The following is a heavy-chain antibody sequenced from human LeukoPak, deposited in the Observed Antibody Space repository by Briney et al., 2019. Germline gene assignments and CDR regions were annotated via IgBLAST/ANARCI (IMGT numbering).Heavy chain of an antibody. V-gene: IGHV3-7*03. CDR3: ARGGIAMAGSMSLRD. J-gene: IGHJ4*02. D-gene: IGHD6-19*01. CDR2: IKQDGSEK. CDR1: GFTLSTFW. Sequence: GGSLRLSCVASGFTLSTFWMTWVRQAPGKGLEWVANIKQDGSEKNYVDSVKGRFTISRDNAKNSLYMQMNSLRVGDTAVYYCARGGIAMAGSMSLRDWGQGTLVTVSS.